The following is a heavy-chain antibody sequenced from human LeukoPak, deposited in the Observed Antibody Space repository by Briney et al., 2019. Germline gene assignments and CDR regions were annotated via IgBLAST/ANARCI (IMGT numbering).Heavy chain of an antibody. J-gene: IGHJ4*02. V-gene: IGHV1-69*04. D-gene: IGHD6-19*01. CDR1: GGTFTSVG. CDR3: ARGPIAVANDFDS. Sequence: ASVKVSCKASGGTFTSVGISWVRQAPGQGLEWMGRIIPVLDIADYAQKFQGRVTITADKSTTTAYMQLINLRSEDTAFYYCARGPIAVANDFDSWGQGTLVTVSS. CDR2: IIPVLDIA.